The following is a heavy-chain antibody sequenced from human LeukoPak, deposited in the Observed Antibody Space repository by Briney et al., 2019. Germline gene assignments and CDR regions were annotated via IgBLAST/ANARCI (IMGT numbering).Heavy chain of an antibody. Sequence: GGSLRLSCVASGFIFTTHGMHWVRQAPGKRPQCVAFIRNDGSDKYYAGSVKGRFTISRDTSKNTLYVQMSSLRPEDTALYYCARDADWAFDYWGQGTLVTVSS. D-gene: IGHD2-21*01. V-gene: IGHV3-30*02. CDR2: IRNDGSDK. J-gene: IGHJ4*02. CDR1: GFIFTTHG. CDR3: ARDADWAFDY.